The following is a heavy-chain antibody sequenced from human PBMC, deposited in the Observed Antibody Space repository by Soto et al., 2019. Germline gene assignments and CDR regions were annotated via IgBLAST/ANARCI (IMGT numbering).Heavy chain of an antibody. CDR2: LSGSGGTT. CDR1: GLTFTSYA. V-gene: IGHV3-23*01. D-gene: IGHD3-10*01. Sequence: EVQLLASGGGLVHPGGSLRLSCAASGLTFTSYAMSWVREAPGKGLEWVSGLSGSGGTTYYADSVKGRFTISRDNSKNTLYLQMDSLRAEDTAVHYCAKDRRISMVRGYYFEYWGQGTLVTVSS. CDR3: AKDRRISMVRGYYFEY. J-gene: IGHJ4*02.